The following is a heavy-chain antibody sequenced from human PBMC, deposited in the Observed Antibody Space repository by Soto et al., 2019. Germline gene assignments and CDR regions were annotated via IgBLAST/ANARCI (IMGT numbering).Heavy chain of an antibody. CDR2: ISYDGSNR. CDR3: AKDSSTALYSGYDLDY. CDR1: GFTFITYG. D-gene: IGHD5-12*01. J-gene: IGHJ4*02. Sequence: QPGGSLRLSCAASGFTFITYGMHWVRQAPGKGLEWVALISYDGSNRYYADSVKGRFTISRDNSKNTLYLQMNSLRAEDTAVYYCAKDSSTALYSGYDLDYWGQGTLVTVSS. V-gene: IGHV3-30*18.